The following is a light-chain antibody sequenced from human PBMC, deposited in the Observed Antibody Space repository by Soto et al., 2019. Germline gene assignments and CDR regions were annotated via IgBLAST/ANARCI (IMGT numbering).Light chain of an antibody. CDR2: GAS. CDR1: QSVSSK. V-gene: IGKV3-15*01. J-gene: IGKJ1*01. CDR3: QQSNSWLWT. Sequence: EIVMTQSPATLSVSPGEGATLSCRASQSVSSKLAWSQQKPGQAPRLLIYGASTRATGIPARFSGSWSGKEFTLIISSLQWEEPAVDDGQQSNSWLWTFCQGTKVDIK.